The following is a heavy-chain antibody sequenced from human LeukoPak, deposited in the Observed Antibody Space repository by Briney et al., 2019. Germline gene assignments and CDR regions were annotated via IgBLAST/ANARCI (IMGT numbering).Heavy chain of an antibody. Sequence: SETLSLTCAVSGGSISSSNWWSWVRQPPGKGLEWIGEIYHSGSTNYNPSLKSRVTISVDKSKNQFSLKLSSVTAADTAVYYCARDHRSKNYYYYGMDVWGQGTTVTVSS. CDR1: GGSISSSNW. V-gene: IGHV4-4*02. CDR3: ARDHRSKNYYYYGMDV. CDR2: IYHSGST. D-gene: IGHD6-6*01. J-gene: IGHJ6*02.